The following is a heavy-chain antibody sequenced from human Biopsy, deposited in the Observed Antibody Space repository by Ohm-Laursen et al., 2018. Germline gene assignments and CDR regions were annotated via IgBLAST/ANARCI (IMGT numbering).Heavy chain of an antibody. CDR1: GHTFATYH. CDR2: ISPSGATT. CDR3: ARAGVGSDGTDSYYYGMDV. V-gene: IGHV1-46*01. J-gene: IGHJ6*02. Sequence: ASVKVSCNASGHTFATYHIHWARQAPGQGLEWMGVISPSGATTSFSQKFQGRITMTRDTPTGTVYMDLNSLGSEDTAVYYCARAGVGSDGTDSYYYGMDVWGPGTTVTVSS. D-gene: IGHD5-24*01.